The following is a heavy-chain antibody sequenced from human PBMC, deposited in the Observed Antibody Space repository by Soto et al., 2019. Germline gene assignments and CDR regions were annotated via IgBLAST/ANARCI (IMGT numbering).Heavy chain of an antibody. CDR1: GFTFSSYS. V-gene: IGHV3-21*01. Sequence: EVQLVESGGGLVKPGGSLRLSCAASGFTFSSYSMNWVRQAPGKGLEWVSSISSSSSYIYYADSVKGRFTISRDNAKNSLYLQMNSLRAEDTAVYYCARGEDGYYYYYMDFWGKGTTVTVSS. CDR2: ISSSSSYI. CDR3: ARGEDGYYYYYMDF. J-gene: IGHJ6*03.